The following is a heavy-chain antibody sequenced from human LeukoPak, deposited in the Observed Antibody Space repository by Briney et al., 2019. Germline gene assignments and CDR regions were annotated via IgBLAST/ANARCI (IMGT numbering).Heavy chain of an antibody. Sequence: HPGGSLRLSCAASGFTFSSYAMHWVRQAPGKGLEWVAVISYDGSNKYYADSVKGRFTISRDNSKNSLYLQMNSLRAEDTAVYYCASEYCTNGVCYEFDYWGQGTLVTVSS. V-gene: IGHV3-30-3*01. CDR1: GFTFSSYA. CDR2: ISYDGSNK. J-gene: IGHJ4*02. D-gene: IGHD2-8*01. CDR3: ASEYCTNGVCYEFDY.